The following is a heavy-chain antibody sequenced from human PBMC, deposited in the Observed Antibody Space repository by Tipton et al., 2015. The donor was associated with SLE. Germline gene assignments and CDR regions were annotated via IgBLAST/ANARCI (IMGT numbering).Heavy chain of an antibody. V-gene: IGHV5-51*01. Sequence: QLVQSGAEVKKPGASVKISCKGSGYSFTSYWIGWVRQMPGKGLEWMGIIYPGDSDTRYSPSFQGQVTISADKSISTAYLQWSSLKASDSAMYYCASAQTYYDFWSGSSQPYYFDYWGQGTLVTVSS. CDR2: IYPGDSDT. J-gene: IGHJ4*02. CDR3: ASAQTYYDFWSGSSQPYYFDY. D-gene: IGHD3-3*01. CDR1: GYSFTSYW.